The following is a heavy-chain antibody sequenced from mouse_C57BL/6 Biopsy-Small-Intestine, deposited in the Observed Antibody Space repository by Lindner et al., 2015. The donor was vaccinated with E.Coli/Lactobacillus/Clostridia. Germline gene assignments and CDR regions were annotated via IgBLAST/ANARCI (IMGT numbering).Heavy chain of an antibody. V-gene: IGHV1-85*01. Sequence: VQLQESGPGLVKPGASVKLSCKASGYTFTSYDINWVKQRPGQGLEWIGWIYPRDGSTYYNEKFKGKATLTVDTSSSTVYMELHSLTSEDSAVYFCAREGYGSSYSYYFDYWGQGTTLTVSS. CDR3: AREGYGSSYSYYFDY. J-gene: IGHJ2*01. CDR2: IYPRDGST. D-gene: IGHD1-1*01. CDR1: GYTFTSYD.